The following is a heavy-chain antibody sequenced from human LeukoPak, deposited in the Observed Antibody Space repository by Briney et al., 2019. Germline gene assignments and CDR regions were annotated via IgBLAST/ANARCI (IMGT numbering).Heavy chain of an antibody. CDR2: FTSMSRTI. J-gene: IGHJ4*02. V-gene: IGHV3-21*01. CDR1: GFTFSRYS. Sequence: KAGGSLRLSCAASGFTFSRYSMTWVRQAPGKGLEWVSSFTSMSRTIYYADSVKGRFTISRDDAKESLYLQMNSLRADDTAIYYCARESSGIAATDKIDYWGQGALVTVSS. D-gene: IGHD6-13*01. CDR3: ARESSGIAATDKIDY.